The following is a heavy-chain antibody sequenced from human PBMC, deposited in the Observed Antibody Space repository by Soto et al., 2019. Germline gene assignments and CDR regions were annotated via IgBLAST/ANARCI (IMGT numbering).Heavy chain of an antibody. D-gene: IGHD6-13*01. J-gene: IGHJ6*02. CDR1: GFTFRSYG. Sequence: GGALRLSCAASGFTFRSYGMHWVRQGPGKGLGGGAVISYDGSNKYYADSVKGRFTISRDNSKNTLYLQMNSLRAEDTAVYYCANGYSRGKFYYYYGMDAWGQGTTVTVSS. V-gene: IGHV3-30*18. CDR2: ISYDGSNK. CDR3: ANGYSRGKFYYYYGMDA.